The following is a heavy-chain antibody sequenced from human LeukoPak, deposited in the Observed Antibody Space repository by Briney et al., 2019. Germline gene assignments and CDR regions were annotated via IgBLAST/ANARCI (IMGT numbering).Heavy chain of an antibody. Sequence: VSVTVSYKPSGYIFVSFGITRVRQAPGQGLEWMGWVSANNGDTIYTEKFQDRVTMTTDTSTNTAYLEVRSLRSDDTAVYYCARDRRDWFDSWGQGTLVTVSS. CDR1: GYIFVSFG. V-gene: IGHV1-18*01. CDR3: ARDRRDWFDS. J-gene: IGHJ5*01. CDR2: VSANNGDT.